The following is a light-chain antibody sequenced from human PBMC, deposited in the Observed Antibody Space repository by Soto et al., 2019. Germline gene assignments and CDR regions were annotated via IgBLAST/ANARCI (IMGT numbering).Light chain of an antibody. CDR1: SSDVGGYNC. J-gene: IGLJ1*01. Sequence: QSALTQPASVSGFPGQSITISCTGTSSDVGGYNCVSWYQQHPGKAPKLMIYDVSNRPSGVSNRFSGSKSGNTASPTISGLQAEDEADYYCSSYTSSSSVFGTGTKVTVL. CDR3: SSYTSSSSV. V-gene: IGLV2-14*01. CDR2: DVS.